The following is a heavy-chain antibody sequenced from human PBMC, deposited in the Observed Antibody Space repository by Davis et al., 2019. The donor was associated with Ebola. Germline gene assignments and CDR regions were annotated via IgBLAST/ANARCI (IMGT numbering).Heavy chain of an antibody. J-gene: IGHJ6*02. CDR2: ISSSGSTI. V-gene: IGHV3-11*01. D-gene: IGHD4-23*01. CDR3: ARDSYGGYGMDV. CDR1: GFTFSDYY. Sequence: GESLKISCAASGFTFSDYYMGWIRQAPGKGLEWVSYISSSGSTIYYADSVKGRFTISRDNAKNSLYLQMNSLRAEDTAVYYCARDSYGGYGMDVWGQGTTVTVSS.